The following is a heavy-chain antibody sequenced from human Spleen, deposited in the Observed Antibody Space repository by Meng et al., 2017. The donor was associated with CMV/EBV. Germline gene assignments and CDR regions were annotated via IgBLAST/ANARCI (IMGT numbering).Heavy chain of an antibody. Sequence: GESLKISCAASGFTFSSYSMNWVRQAPGKGLEWVSSISSSSSYIYYADSVKGRFTISRDNAKNSLYLQMNSLRAEDTAVYYCARAETYYDFWSGYYTYGMDVWGQGTTVTVSS. J-gene: IGHJ6*02. CDR3: ARAETYYDFWSGYYTYGMDV. V-gene: IGHV3-21*01. CDR1: GFTFSSYS. CDR2: ISSSSSYI. D-gene: IGHD3-3*01.